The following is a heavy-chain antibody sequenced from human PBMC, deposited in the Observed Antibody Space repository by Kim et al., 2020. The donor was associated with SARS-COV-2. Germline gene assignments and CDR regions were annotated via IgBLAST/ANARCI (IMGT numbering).Heavy chain of an antibody. CDR2: ISGSGGST. V-gene: IGHV3-23*01. Sequence: GGSLRLSCAASGFTFSSYAMSWVRQAPGKGLEWVSAISGSGGSTYYADSVKGRFTISRDNSKNTLYLQMNSLRAEDTAVYYCAKDRFLGGDYGGNSYYFDYWGQGTLVTVSS. J-gene: IGHJ4*02. CDR1: GFTFSSYA. D-gene: IGHD4-17*01. CDR3: AKDRFLGGDYGGNSYYFDY.